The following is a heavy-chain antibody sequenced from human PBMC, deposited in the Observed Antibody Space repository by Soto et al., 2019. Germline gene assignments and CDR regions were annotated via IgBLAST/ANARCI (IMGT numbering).Heavy chain of an antibody. J-gene: IGHJ6*02. CDR2: ISTSGGST. CDR1: GFTFTSYA. CDR3: AKSTGGTANGMDV. D-gene: IGHD2-8*02. Sequence: GGSLRLSCAASGFTFTSYAMSWVRQAPGKGLEWVSTISTSGGSTYFADSVKGRFTISRDKSKNTLYLQMNSLRAEDTAFYYCAKSTGGTANGMDVWGQGTTVTVSS. V-gene: IGHV3-23*01.